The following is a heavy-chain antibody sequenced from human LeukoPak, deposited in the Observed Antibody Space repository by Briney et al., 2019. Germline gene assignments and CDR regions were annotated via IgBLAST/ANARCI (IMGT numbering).Heavy chain of an antibody. J-gene: IGHJ4*02. CDR1: GFTFSSYA. Sequence: GGSLRLSCAASGFTFSSYAMSWVRQAPGKGLEWVSAISGSGGSTYYADSVKGRFTISRDNSKNTLYLQMNSLRAEDTAVYYCAKGRRPGYGSGWYLSIDDYWGQGTLVTVSS. V-gene: IGHV3-23*01. CDR2: ISGSGGST. D-gene: IGHD6-19*01. CDR3: AKGRRPGYGSGWYLSIDDY.